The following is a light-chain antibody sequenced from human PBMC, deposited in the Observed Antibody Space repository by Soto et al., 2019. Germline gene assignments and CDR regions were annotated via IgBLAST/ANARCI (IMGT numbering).Light chain of an antibody. V-gene: IGLV4-69*01. CDR3: QTWASGFHVV. CDR2: LNSDGSH. CDR1: SGHSDYA. J-gene: IGLJ2*01. Sequence: QPVLTQSPSASASLGASVKLTCTLSSGHSDYAIAWHQQQPENGPRYLMKLNSDGSHSKGDGIPDRFSGSSSGAERYLTISSLQSDDEADYYCQTWASGFHVVFGGGTKLTVL.